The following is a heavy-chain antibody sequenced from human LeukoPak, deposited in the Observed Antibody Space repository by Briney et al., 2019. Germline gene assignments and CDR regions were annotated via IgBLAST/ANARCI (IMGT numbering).Heavy chain of an antibody. D-gene: IGHD2-2*01. J-gene: IGHJ6*03. V-gene: IGHV1-69*04. CDR2: IIPILDLT. CDR3: ARVGVNIVVIPAATIGINYYYYIDV. CDR1: GGTLSSYP. Sequence: SVKVSCKASGGTLSSYPVSWVRQAPGQGLELMGRIIPILDLTNYAQRFQGRVTITADASTSAVYMELNSLRSEDTAVYYCARVGVNIVVIPAATIGINYYYYIDVWGKGTTVTVSS.